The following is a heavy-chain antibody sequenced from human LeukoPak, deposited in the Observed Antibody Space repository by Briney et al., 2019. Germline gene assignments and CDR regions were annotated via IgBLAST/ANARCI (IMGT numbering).Heavy chain of an antibody. J-gene: IGHJ6*03. D-gene: IGHD2-8*01. CDR3: ARELIPLYYMDV. CDR1: GGSFSGYY. Sequence: PSETLSLTCAVYGGSFSGYYWSWIRQPPGKGLEWIGEINHSGSTNYNPSLKSRVTISVDTSKNQFSLKLSSVTAADTAVYYCARELIPLYYMDVWGKGTTVTVSS. CDR2: INHSGST. V-gene: IGHV4-34*01.